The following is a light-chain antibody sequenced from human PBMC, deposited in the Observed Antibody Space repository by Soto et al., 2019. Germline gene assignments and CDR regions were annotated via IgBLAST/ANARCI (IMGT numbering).Light chain of an antibody. Sequence: TPSPVSLSGSKGDSATTNYNSPHSVFYSSNDKNYLAWYQQKPGQPPQLLIYWASTRESGVPDRFSGSGSGTEFTLTISSLQAEDVAAYYCKQYYSCPRTFGQGTRVEIK. CDR2: WAS. CDR3: KQYYSCPRT. CDR1: HSVFYSSNDKNY. V-gene: IGKV4-1*01. J-gene: IGKJ5*01.